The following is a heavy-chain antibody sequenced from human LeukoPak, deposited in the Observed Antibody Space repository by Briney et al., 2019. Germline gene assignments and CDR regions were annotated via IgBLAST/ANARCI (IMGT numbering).Heavy chain of an antibody. CDR2: MNPNSGNT. D-gene: IGHD5-12*01. CDR3: ARGHPYEDWFDP. V-gene: IGHV1-8*02. J-gene: IGHJ5*02. CDR1: GGTFSSYA. Sequence: GASVKVSCKASGGTFSSYAINWVRQATGQGLEWMGWMNPNSGNTGYAQKFQGRVTMTRNTSISTAYMELSSLRSEDTAVYYCARGHPYEDWFDPWGQGTLVTVSS.